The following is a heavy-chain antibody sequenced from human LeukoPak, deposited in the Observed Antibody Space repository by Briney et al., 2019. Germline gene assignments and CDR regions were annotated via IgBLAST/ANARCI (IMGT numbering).Heavy chain of an antibody. V-gene: IGHV3-48*01. Sequence: QPGGSLRLSCAASGFTFSSYAMSWVRQAPGKGLEWVSYISSSSSTIYYADSVKGRFTISRDNAKNSLYLQMNSLRAEDTAVYYCARVFVVSGWRYYYYGMDVWGQGTTVTVSS. J-gene: IGHJ6*02. CDR1: GFTFSSYA. D-gene: IGHD6-19*01. CDR3: ARVFVVSGWRYYYYGMDV. CDR2: ISSSSSTI.